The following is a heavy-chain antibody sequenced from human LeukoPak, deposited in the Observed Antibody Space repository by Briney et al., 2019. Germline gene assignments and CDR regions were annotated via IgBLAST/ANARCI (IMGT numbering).Heavy chain of an antibody. CDR1: GGSFSGYY. CDR2: INHSGST. V-gene: IGHV4-34*01. J-gene: IGHJ5*02. D-gene: IGHD2-15*01. Sequence: PSETLSLTCAVYGGSFSGYYWSWIRQPPGKGLEWIGEINHSGSTNYNPSLKSRVTISVDTSKNQFSLKLSSVTAADTAVYYCARAFYCSGGSCYRGWFDPGGQGTLVTVS. CDR3: ARAFYCSGGSCYRGWFDP.